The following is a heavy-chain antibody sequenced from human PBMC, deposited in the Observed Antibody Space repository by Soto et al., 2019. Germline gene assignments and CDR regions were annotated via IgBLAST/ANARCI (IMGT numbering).Heavy chain of an antibody. D-gene: IGHD4-17*01. CDR2: MSFDGRSK. Sequence: QVQLVESGGGVVQPGRSLRLSCAASGFTFSSYALHWVRQAPSKGLEWVAVMSFDGRSKYYSDPVKGRFTISRDTSKNTLYYQMDSLRGEDSAVYYCARDGSDYGSNSLTFVDYYALDVWGQGTTVTVSS. V-gene: IGHV3-30*14. CDR3: ARDGSDYGSNSLTFVDYYALDV. J-gene: IGHJ6*02. CDR1: GFTFSSYA.